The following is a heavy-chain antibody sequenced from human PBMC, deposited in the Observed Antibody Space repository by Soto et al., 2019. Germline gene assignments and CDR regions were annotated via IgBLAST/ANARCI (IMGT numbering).Heavy chain of an antibody. CDR2: VNPILSMS. CDR1: GDTFSFYS. V-gene: IGHV1-69*04. J-gene: IGHJ4*02. Sequence: QVQLVQSGAEVKRPGYSVKVSCKASGDTFSFYSINWVRQAPGLGLEWMGRVNPILSMSNYAQRFQGRVTMTAAKSTSTAYMELSGLRSEDKAMYYCATSYGSGYRAFDYWGQGALVTVSS. D-gene: IGHD3-10*01. CDR3: ATSYGSGYRAFDY.